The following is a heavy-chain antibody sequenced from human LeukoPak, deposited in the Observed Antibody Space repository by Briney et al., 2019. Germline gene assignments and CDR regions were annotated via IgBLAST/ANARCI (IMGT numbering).Heavy chain of an antibody. CDR1: GFTVSSNY. CDR3: ARGSYSSGWYYFDY. V-gene: IGHV3-66*01. Sequence: PGGSLRLSCAASGFTVSSNYMSWVRQAPGKGLEWVSVIYSGGSTYYADSVKGRFTISRDNSKNTLYLQINSLRAEDTAVYYCARGSYSSGWYYFDYWGQGTLVTVSS. J-gene: IGHJ4*02. D-gene: IGHD6-19*01. CDR2: IYSGGST.